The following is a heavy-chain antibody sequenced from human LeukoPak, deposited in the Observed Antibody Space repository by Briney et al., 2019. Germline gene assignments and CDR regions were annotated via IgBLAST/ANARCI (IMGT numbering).Heavy chain of an antibody. CDR3: ARDQEGFDY. Sequence: LEWMGGFDPEDGETIYAQKFQGRVTVTRDTSTSTVHMELSGLRSEDTAVYYCARDQEGFDYWGQGTLVTVSS. V-gene: IGHV1-24*01. CDR2: FDPEDGET. J-gene: IGHJ4*02.